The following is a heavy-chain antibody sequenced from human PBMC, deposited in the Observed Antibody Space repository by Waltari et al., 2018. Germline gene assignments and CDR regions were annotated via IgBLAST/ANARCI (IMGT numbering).Heavy chain of an antibody. Sequence: QVQLVQSGAEVKKPGASVKVSCKASGYTFTSYDINWVRQATGQGLEWMGWMNPNNGNSGFVQKFQGRVSMTRNTSRSTAYMELSSLRSEDTAVYYCARENFWSGYYTDYYYGLDVWGQGTTVTVSS. V-gene: IGHV1-8*01. D-gene: IGHD3-3*01. CDR2: MNPNNGNS. CDR1: GYTFTSYD. CDR3: ARENFWSGYYTDYYYGLDV. J-gene: IGHJ6*02.